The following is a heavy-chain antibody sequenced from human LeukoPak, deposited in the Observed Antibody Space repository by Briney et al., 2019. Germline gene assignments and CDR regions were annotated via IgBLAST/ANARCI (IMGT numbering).Heavy chain of an antibody. J-gene: IGHJ4*02. CDR1: GFTFSTYS. D-gene: IGHD2-2*01. V-gene: IGHV3-21*01. CDR2: ISSSSTYI. Sequence: GGSLRLSCAASGFTFSTYSMNWVRQAPGKGLEWVSSISSSSTYIYYADSMRARFTISRDNAKNSLFLQMNSLRADDTAVYYCARFPATSPTPTFDYWGQGTLVTVSS. CDR3: ARFPATSPTPTFDY.